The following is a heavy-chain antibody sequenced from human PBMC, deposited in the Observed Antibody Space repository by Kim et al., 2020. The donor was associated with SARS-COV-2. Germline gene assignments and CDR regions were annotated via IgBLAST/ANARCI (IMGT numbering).Heavy chain of an antibody. CDR3: ARHDYGSGMPSFDY. J-gene: IGHJ4*02. CDR2: ISNSGGT. V-gene: IGHV4-59*08. D-gene: IGHD3-10*01. CDR1: GGSINSYH. Sequence: SETLSLTCTVSGGSINSYHWSWIRQPPGKGLEWIGYISNSGGTIYIPSLESRVTISRDTSKNQLSMKLTSLTATDTAVYYCARHDYGSGMPSFDYWGQGTLVTVSS.